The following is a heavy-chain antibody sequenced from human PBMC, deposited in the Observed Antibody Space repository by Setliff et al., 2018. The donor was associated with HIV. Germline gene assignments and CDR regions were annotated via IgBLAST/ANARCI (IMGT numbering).Heavy chain of an antibody. J-gene: IGHJ4*02. Sequence: GGSLRLSCAASGFTFSNYALNWVRQSPGKGLEWVSSISSSGSYIYYAGSLRGRFTISRDYASNSLYLEMNSLRAEDTAVYYCAKPPRPSSWPQYYFDYWGQGTLVTVSS. V-gene: IGHV3-21*04. CDR2: ISSSGSYI. D-gene: IGHD6-13*01. CDR1: GFTFSNYA. CDR3: AKPPRPSSWPQYYFDY.